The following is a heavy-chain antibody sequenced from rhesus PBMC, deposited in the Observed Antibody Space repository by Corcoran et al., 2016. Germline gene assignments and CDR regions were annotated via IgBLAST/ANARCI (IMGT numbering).Heavy chain of an antibody. CDR3: ARKSRGDSGYSNYFDY. J-gene: IGHJ4*01. CDR1: GFSISTSGMG. D-gene: IGHD3-28*01. Sequence: QVTLKESGPALVKPTQTLTLTCTFSGFSISTSGMGVGWIRQPQGKALVWLALIYWDDDKYYDTSLKSRLTISKDTSKNQVVLTMTNMDPVDTATYYCARKSRGDSGYSNYFDYWGQGVLVTVSS. V-gene: IGHV2-174*01. CDR2: IYWDDDK.